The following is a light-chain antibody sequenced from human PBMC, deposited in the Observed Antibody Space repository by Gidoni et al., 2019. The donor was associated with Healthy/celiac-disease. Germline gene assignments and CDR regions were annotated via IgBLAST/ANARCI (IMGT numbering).Light chain of an antibody. V-gene: IGKV3-20*01. CDR3: QQYGSSPWT. CDR2: GAS. J-gene: IGKJ1*01. Sequence: VLPQSPGTLSLSPGERATLSCRASQSVSSSYLAWYQQKPGQAPRLLIYGASSRATGIPDRFSGSGSGTDFTLTISRLEPEDFAVYYCQQYGSSPWTFXQXTKVEIK. CDR1: QSVSSSY.